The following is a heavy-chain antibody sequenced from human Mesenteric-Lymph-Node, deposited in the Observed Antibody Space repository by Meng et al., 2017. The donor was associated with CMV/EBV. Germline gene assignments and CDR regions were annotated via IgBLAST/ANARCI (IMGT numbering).Heavy chain of an antibody. V-gene: IGHV4-31*02. J-gene: IGHJ4*02. CDR2: IYCSGST. CDR1: GGSSSSGGCY. Sequence: GGSSSSGGCYGSWNRQDTGKGLRGIGYIYCSGSTYYNPTRKSRVTMAIDTSKNQFSLKLSSVTAADTAVYYCARGLGGSYYGPFDYWGQGTLVTVSS. D-gene: IGHD1-26*01. CDR3: ARGLGGSYYGPFDY.